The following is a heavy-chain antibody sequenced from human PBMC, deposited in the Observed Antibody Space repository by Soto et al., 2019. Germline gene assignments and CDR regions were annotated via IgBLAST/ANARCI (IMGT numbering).Heavy chain of an antibody. J-gene: IGHJ4*02. D-gene: IGHD6-19*01. Sequence: SVKVSCKASGGTFSSYVISWVRQAPGQGLEWMGGIIPIFGTANYAQKFQGRVTITADESTSTAYMELSSLRSEDTAVYYCARVAFRSIAVAGTNNYFDYWGQGTLVTVSS. V-gene: IGHV1-69*13. CDR3: ARVAFRSIAVAGTNNYFDY. CDR1: GGTFSSYV. CDR2: IIPIFGTA.